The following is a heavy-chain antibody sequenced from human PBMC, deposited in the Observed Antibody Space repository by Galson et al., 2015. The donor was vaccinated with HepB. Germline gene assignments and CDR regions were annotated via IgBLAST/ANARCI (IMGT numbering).Heavy chain of an antibody. Sequence: SLRLSCATSGFTFKDYYMNWIRQAPGKGLEWVSYISSSGSSIFYADSVKGRFTISRDNTNNSLYLQMTSLRADDTAVYYCTVLGLISVAGLDYWGQGTPVTVSS. CDR2: ISSSGSSI. CDR3: TVLGLISVAGLDY. D-gene: IGHD4-23*01. CDR1: GFTFKDYY. V-gene: IGHV3-11*01. J-gene: IGHJ4*02.